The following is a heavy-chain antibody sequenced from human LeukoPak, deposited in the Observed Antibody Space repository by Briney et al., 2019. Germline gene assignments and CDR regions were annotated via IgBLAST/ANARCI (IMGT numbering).Heavy chain of an antibody. CDR1: GFTFSNYA. CDR3: AKDLFRFLEWLLYDY. J-gene: IGHJ4*02. V-gene: IGHV3-23*01. Sequence: GGSLRLSCAASGFTFSNYAMSWVRQAPGKGLEWVSGISGSGGSTYYADSVKGRFTISRDNSKNMLFLQMNSLRAEDTAVYYCAKDLFRFLEWLLYDYWGQGTLVTVSS. D-gene: IGHD3-3*01. CDR2: ISGSGGST.